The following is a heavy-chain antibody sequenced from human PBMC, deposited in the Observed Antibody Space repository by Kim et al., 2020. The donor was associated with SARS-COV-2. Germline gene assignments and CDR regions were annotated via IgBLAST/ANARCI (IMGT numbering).Heavy chain of an antibody. V-gene: IGHV4-39*07. CDR2: IYYSGST. CDR3: ARDKTRGPRGHAFDI. D-gene: IGHD1-1*01. J-gene: IGHJ3*02. CDR1: GGSISSSSYY. Sequence: SETLSLTCTVSGGSISSSSYYWGWIRQPPGKGLEWIGSIYYSGSTYYNPSLKSRVTISVDTSKNQFSLKLSSVTAADTAVYYCARDKTRGPRGHAFDIWGQGTMVTVSS.